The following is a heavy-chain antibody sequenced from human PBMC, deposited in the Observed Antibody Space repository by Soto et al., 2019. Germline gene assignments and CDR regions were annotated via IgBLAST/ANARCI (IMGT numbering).Heavy chain of an antibody. D-gene: IGHD3-10*01. CDR2: IYTSGST. Sequence: QVQLQESGPGLVKPSETLSLTCSVSGGSISSYYWSWIRQPAGKGLEWIGRIYTSGSTNYNPSLKSRVTMSVDTSKNQFSLKRCSVTAADTAVYYCARDREVTMVRGVTIFDYWGQGTLVTVSS. CDR1: GGSISSYY. CDR3: ARDREVTMVRGVTIFDY. V-gene: IGHV4-4*07. J-gene: IGHJ4*02.